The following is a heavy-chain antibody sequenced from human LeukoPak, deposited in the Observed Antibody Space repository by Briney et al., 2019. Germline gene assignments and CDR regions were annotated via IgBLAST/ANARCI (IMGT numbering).Heavy chain of an antibody. Sequence: ASVKVSCKASGYTFTSYAMHWVRQAPGQGLEWMGIINPSGGSTSYAQKFQGRVTMTRDMSTSTVYMELSSLRSEDTAVYYCARVGGNSLIIDYWGQGTLVTVSS. CDR3: ARVGGNSLIIDY. CDR1: GYTFTSYA. V-gene: IGHV1-46*01. D-gene: IGHD4-23*01. J-gene: IGHJ4*02. CDR2: INPSGGST.